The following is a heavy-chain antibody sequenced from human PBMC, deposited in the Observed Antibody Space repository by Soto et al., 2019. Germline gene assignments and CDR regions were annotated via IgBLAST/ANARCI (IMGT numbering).Heavy chain of an antibody. CDR1: GGSFSGYY. CDR3: AKSGSLDS. Sequence: PSETLSLTCAVYGGSFSGYYWSWIRQPPGKGLEWIGEINHSGSTNYNPSLKSRVTISVDTSKNQLTLKLSSVTAADTAVYYCAKSGSLDSWGQGTPVTVSS. CDR2: INHSGST. J-gene: IGHJ4*02. V-gene: IGHV4-34*01. D-gene: IGHD3-10*01.